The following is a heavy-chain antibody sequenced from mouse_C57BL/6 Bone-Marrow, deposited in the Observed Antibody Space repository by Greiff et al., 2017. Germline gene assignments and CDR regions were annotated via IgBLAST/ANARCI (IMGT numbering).Heavy chain of an antibody. Sequence: VQLQQSGAELVRPGASVKLSCTASGFNIKDDYMHWVKQRPEQGLEWIGWIDPENGDTEYASKFQGKATITADTSSNTAYLQLSSLTSEDTAVYYCTTSLITTVPRYYFDYWGQGTTLTVSS. J-gene: IGHJ2*01. CDR2: IDPENGDT. CDR1: GFNIKDDY. V-gene: IGHV14-4*01. CDR3: TTSLITTVPRYYFDY. D-gene: IGHD1-1*01.